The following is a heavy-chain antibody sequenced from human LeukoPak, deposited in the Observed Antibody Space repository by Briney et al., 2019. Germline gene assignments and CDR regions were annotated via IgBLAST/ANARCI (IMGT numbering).Heavy chain of an antibody. CDR2: ISGGGGST. D-gene: IGHD1-26*01. CDR1: GFTFTSYS. J-gene: IGHJ4*02. Sequence: GGSLRLSCAASGFTFTSYSMNWVRQAPGKGLEWVSAISGGGGSTYYADSVKGRFTISRDNSKNTLYLQVNSLRAEDTAVYYCAKGGKWDVTPFDYWGQGTLVTVS. V-gene: IGHV3-23*01. CDR3: AKGGKWDVTPFDY.